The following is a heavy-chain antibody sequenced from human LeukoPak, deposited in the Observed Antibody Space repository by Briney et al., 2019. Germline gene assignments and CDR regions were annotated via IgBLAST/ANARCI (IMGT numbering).Heavy chain of an antibody. D-gene: IGHD6-13*01. Sequence: SGGSLRLSCAASGFTVSSNYMSWVRQAPGKGLEWVSVIYSGGSTYYADSVKGRFTISRDNSKNTLYLQMNSLRAEDTAVYYCASRFSSWYPEPYFDYWGQGTLVTVSS. J-gene: IGHJ4*02. CDR1: GFTVSSNY. CDR2: IYSGGST. CDR3: ASRFSSWYPEPYFDY. V-gene: IGHV3-53*01.